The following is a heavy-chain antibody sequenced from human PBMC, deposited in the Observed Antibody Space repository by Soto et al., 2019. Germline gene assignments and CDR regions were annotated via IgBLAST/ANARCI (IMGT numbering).Heavy chain of an antibody. J-gene: IGHJ6*02. CDR1: GFTFSSYG. V-gene: IGHV3-33*01. CDR2: IWYDGSNK. D-gene: IGHD2-15*01. CDR3: ARDPLDCSGGSCYTGGMDV. Sequence: QVQLVESGGGVVQPGRSLRLSCAASGFTFSSYGMHWVRQAPGKGLEWVAVIWYDGSNKYYADSVKGRFTISRDNSKNTLYLQMNSLRAEDTAVYYCARDPLDCSGGSCYTGGMDVWGQGTTVTVSS.